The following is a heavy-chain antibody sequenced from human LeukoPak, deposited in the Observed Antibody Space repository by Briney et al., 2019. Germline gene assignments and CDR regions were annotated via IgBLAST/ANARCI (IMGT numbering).Heavy chain of an antibody. CDR1: GFTFSSYG. CDR2: IRYDGSNK. V-gene: IGHV3-30*02. J-gene: IGHJ6*02. D-gene: IGHD2-2*02. Sequence: GGSLRLSCAASGFTFSSYGMNWVRQAPGKGLEWVAFIRYDGSNKYYADSVKGRFTISRDNSKNTLYLQMNSLRAEDTAVYYCAKAVSCSSTSCYRSYGMDVWGQGTTVTVSS. CDR3: AKAVSCSSTSCYRSYGMDV.